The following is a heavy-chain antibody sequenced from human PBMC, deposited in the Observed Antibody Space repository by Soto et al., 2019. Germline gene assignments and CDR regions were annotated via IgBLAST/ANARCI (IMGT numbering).Heavy chain of an antibody. Sequence: SATLSLTCSVSGGSMNGYYWSWIRQTPGQGLEWLGFIYFSGSTRYNPSLMSRLTISLDKSKRQFSMSLSSVTAADTAVYYCARSVATPGTNIDFWGQGTLVTVSS. CDR3: ARSVATPGTNIDF. J-gene: IGHJ4*02. D-gene: IGHD6-13*01. CDR1: GGSMNGYY. CDR2: IYFSGST. V-gene: IGHV4-4*09.